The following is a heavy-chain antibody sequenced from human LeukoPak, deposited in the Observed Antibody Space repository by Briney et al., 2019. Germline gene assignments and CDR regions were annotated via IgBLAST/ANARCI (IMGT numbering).Heavy chain of an antibody. Sequence: ASVKVSCKASGYTFTGYYMHWVRQAPGQGLEWMGWINPNSGGTNYAQKFQGRVTMTRDTSISTAYMELSRLRSDNTAVYYCARIMGVYDSSGYIGYWGQGTLVTVSS. CDR3: ARIMGVYDSSGYIGY. J-gene: IGHJ4*02. V-gene: IGHV1-2*02. CDR1: GYTFTGYY. CDR2: INPNSGGT. D-gene: IGHD3-22*01.